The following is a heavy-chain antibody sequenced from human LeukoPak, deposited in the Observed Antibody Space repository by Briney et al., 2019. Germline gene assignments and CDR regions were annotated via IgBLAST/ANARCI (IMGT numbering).Heavy chain of an antibody. CDR3: ARPIGYCSGGSCFSFDY. CDR2: INPNSGGT. D-gene: IGHD2-15*01. CDR1: GYTFTGYY. Sequence: ASVKVSCKASGYTFTGYYMHWVRQAPGQGLEWMGWINPNSGGTNYAQKFQGRVTMTRDTSISTAYMELSRLRSDDTAVYYCARPIGYCSGGSCFSFDYWGQGTLVTVSS. V-gene: IGHV1-2*02. J-gene: IGHJ4*02.